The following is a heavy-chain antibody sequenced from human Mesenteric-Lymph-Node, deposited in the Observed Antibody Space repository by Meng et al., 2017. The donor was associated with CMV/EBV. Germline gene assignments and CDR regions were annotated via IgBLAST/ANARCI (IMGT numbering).Heavy chain of an antibody. CDR2: IYYGGST. Sequence: GSLRLSCTVSTGSISGSDYYWVWIRQPPGKGLEWIGSIYYGGSTYYNPSLKSRVTISVVTSKRYFSLKLTSVTAADTAVYYCARRGHTSRPFWGQGTLVTVSS. CDR3: ARRGHTSRPF. J-gene: IGHJ4*02. D-gene: IGHD6-6*01. CDR1: TGSISGSDYY. V-gene: IGHV4-39*02.